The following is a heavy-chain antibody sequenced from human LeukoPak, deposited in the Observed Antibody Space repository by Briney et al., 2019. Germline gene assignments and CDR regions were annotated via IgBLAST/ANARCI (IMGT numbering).Heavy chain of an antibody. J-gene: IGHJ4*02. CDR2: INPSGGST. V-gene: IGHV1-46*01. CDR3: TRTLHSSSSNDY. D-gene: IGHD6-6*01. CDR1: GYTFTSYY. Sequence: ALVTVSCTASGYTFTSYYMHWVRQAPGQGLEWVGIINPSGGSTSYAQKFQGRVTMTRDMSTSTVYMELSSLRSEDTAVYYCTRTLHSSSSNDYWGQGTLVTVSS.